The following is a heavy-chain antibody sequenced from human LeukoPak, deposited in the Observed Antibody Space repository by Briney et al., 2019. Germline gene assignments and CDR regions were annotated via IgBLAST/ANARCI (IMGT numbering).Heavy chain of an antibody. J-gene: IGHJ3*02. V-gene: IGHV3-48*01. CDR2: ISSSSSTI. CDR1: GFTFSSYS. Sequence: GGSLRLSCAASGFTFSSYSMNWVRQAPGKGLEWVSYISSSSSTIYYADSVKGRFTISRDNAKNSLYLQMNSLRAEDTAVYYCARDWGSSSDAFDIWGQGTMVTVSS. CDR3: ARDWGSSSDAFDI. D-gene: IGHD6-6*01.